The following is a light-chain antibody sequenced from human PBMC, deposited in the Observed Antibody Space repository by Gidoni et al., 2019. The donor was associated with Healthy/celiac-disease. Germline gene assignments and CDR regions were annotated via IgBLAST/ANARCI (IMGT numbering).Light chain of an antibody. V-gene: IGKV1-8*01. CDR3: QQYYSYPRT. CDR2: AAS. J-gene: IGKJ1*01. CDR1: QGNSSY. Sequence: AIRMTQSPSSFSASTGDRVTITCRASQGNSSYLAWYQQKPGKAPKLLIYAASTLQSGVPSRFSGSGSVTDFTLTISCLQSEDFATYSCQQYYSYPRTFGQGTKVEIK.